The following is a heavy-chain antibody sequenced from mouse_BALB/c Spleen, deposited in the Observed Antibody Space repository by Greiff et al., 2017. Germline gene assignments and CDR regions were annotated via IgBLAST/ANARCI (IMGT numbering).Heavy chain of an antibody. CDR2: INPSTGYT. Sequence: QVQLQQSGAELAKPGASVKMSCKASGYTFTSYWMHWVKQRPGQGLEWIGYINPSTGYTEYNQKFKDKATLTADKSSSTAYMQLSSLTSEDSAVCYCARGGNYWYFDVWGAGTTVTVSS. D-gene: IGHD2-1*01. CDR3: ARGGNYWYFDV. CDR1: GYTFTSYW. J-gene: IGHJ1*01. V-gene: IGHV1-7*01.